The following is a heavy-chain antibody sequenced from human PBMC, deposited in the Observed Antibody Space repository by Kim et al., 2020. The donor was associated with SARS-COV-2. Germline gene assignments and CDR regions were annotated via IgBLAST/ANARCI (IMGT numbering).Heavy chain of an antibody. CDR1: GFTFTSSA. Sequence: SVKVSCKASGFTFTSSAVQWVRQARGQRLEWIGWIVVGSGNTNYAQKFQERVTITRDMSTSTAYMELSSLRSEDTAVYYCAADVRDQYYFDYWGQGTLVTVSS. CDR2: IVVGSGNT. V-gene: IGHV1-58*01. CDR3: AADVRDQYYFDY. D-gene: IGHD2-2*01. J-gene: IGHJ4*02.